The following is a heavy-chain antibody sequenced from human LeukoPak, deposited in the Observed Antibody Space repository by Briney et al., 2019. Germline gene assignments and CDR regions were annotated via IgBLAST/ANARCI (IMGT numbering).Heavy chain of an antibody. CDR2: ISYDGSNK. CDR3: AREYQGIAVAGGVGFDY. J-gene: IGHJ4*02. Sequence: PGGSLRLSCAASGFTFSSYAMHWVRQAPGKGLEWVAVISYDGSNKYYADSVKGRFTISRDNSKNTLYLQMNSLRAEDTAVYYCAREYQGIAVAGGVGFDYWGQGTLVTVSS. CDR1: GFTFSSYA. D-gene: IGHD6-19*01. V-gene: IGHV3-30*04.